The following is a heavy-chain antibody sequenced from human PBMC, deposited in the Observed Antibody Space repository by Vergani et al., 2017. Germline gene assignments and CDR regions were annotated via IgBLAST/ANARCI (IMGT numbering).Heavy chain of an antibody. CDR3: ARGQQYSDGYDDSSGWYRALYY. CDR2: IYYSGST. CDR1: GGSISSYY. D-gene: IGHD6-19*01. Sequence: QVQLQESGPGLVKPSETLSLTCTVSGGSISSYYWSWIRQPPGKGLEWIGYIYYSGSTNYNPSLKSRVTISVDTSKNQFSLKLSAVTAADTAVYYCARGQQYSDGYDDSSGWYRALYYWGQGTLVTVSS. J-gene: IGHJ4*02. V-gene: IGHV4-59*12.